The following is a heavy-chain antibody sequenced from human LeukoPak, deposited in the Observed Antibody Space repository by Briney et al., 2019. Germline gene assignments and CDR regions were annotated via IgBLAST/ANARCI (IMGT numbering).Heavy chain of an antibody. CDR2: ISSSSSYI. CDR3: ARHFLLLWFGESYGGWFDP. J-gene: IGHJ5*02. Sequence: GGSLRLSCAASGFTFSSYSMNWVRQAPGKGLEWVSSISSSSSYIYYADSVKGRFTISRDNAKNSLYLQMNSLRAEDTAVYYCARHFLLLWFGESYGGWFDPWGQGTLVTVSS. V-gene: IGHV3-21*01. D-gene: IGHD3-10*01. CDR1: GFTFSSYS.